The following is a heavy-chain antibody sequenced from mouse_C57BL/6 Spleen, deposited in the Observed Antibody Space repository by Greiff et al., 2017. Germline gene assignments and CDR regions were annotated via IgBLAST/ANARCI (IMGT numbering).Heavy chain of an antibody. CDR3: ARWGYGNYPY. CDR1: GYTFTSYW. D-gene: IGHD2-10*02. Sequence: VKLQQPGAELVMPGASVKLSCKASGYTFTSYWMHWVKQRPGQGLEWIGEIDPSDSYTNYNQKFKGKSTLTVDKSSSTAYMQLSSLTSEDSAVYYCARWGYGNYPYWGQGTTLTVSS. V-gene: IGHV1-69*01. CDR2: IDPSDSYT. J-gene: IGHJ2*01.